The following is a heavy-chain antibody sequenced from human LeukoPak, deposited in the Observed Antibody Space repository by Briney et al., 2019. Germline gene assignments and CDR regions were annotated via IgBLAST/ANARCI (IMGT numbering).Heavy chain of an antibody. CDR2: IYPGDSHS. J-gene: IGHJ4*02. V-gene: IGHV5-51*01. D-gene: IGHD1-1*01. CDR1: GYNFTNYW. Sequence: GESLKSSCRGSGYNFTNYWIGWMRQMPGQALEWMGIIYPGDSHSIYSPSFQGQVTTSAAKSIRTAHRHWNSLNASHRARQYSTKQPRDWDDGVGWGQGTLVTVSS. CDR3: TKQPRDWDDGVG.